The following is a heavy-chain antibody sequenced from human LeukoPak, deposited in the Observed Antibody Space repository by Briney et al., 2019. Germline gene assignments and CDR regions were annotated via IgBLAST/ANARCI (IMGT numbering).Heavy chain of an antibody. J-gene: IGHJ4*02. D-gene: IGHD2-8*01. CDR3: ARVNIVLMVRAALDY. CDR1: GYTFTGYY. V-gene: IGHV1-2*02. CDR2: INPNSGGT. Sequence: ASVKVSCKASGYTFTGYYMHWVRRAPRQGLEWMGWINPNSGGTNYAQKFQGRVTMTRDTSISTAYMELSRLRSDDTAVYYCARVNIVLMVRAALDYWGQGTLVTVSS.